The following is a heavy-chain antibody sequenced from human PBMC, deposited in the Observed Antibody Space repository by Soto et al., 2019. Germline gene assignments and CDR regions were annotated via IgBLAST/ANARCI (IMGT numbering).Heavy chain of an antibody. CDR1: GFTFSTYA. D-gene: IGHD5-18*01. CDR2: IDNSGGIT. CDR3: AKGGYNYGFLFDC. Sequence: EVQLLESGGGLVQPGGSLRLSCAASGFTFSTYAMSWVRQAPGKGLEWVSTIDNSGGITYYADSVKGRFTISRDNSKNTLYLQMYSLRAEDTAVYFCAKGGYNYGFLFDCWGQGTLVTVSS. V-gene: IGHV3-23*05. J-gene: IGHJ4*02.